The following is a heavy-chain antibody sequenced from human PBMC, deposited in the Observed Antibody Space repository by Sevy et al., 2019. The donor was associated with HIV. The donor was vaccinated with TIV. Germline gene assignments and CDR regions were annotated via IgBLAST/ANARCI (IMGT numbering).Heavy chain of an antibody. Sequence: GGSLRLSCAASGFTFSSYSMSWVRQAPGKGLEWVSSISSSNYFICYTDSVKGRFTISRDNAKNSLYLQMNSLRAEDPAVYYCAGSVYSHYLLDLDYWGQGTLVTVSS. CDR2: ISSSNYFI. D-gene: IGHD4-4*01. V-gene: IGHV3-21*04. CDR1: GFTFSSYS. CDR3: AGSVYSHYLLDLDY. J-gene: IGHJ4*02.